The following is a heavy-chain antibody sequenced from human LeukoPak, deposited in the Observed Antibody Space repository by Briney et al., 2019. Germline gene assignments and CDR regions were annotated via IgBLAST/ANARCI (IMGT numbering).Heavy chain of an antibody. D-gene: IGHD5-18*01. Sequence: PSETLSLTCTVSGGSISSHYWSWIRQPPGKGLEWVGYIYYSGSTNYNPSLKSRVTISVDTSKNQFSLKLSSVTAADTAVYYCARDNVETAMATSSGVDVWGKGTTVTVSS. V-gene: IGHV4-59*11. CDR1: GGSISSHY. CDR2: IYYSGST. J-gene: IGHJ6*04. CDR3: ARDNVETAMATSSGVDV.